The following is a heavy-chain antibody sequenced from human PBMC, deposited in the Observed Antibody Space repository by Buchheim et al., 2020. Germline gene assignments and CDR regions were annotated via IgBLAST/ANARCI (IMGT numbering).Heavy chain of an antibody. CDR1: GFTFSSYA. D-gene: IGHD3-10*01. CDR2: ISYDGSNK. CDR3: ARDREEPPPQYYGSEQNGMDV. J-gene: IGHJ6*02. Sequence: QVQLVESGGGVVQPGRSLRLSCAASGFTFSSYAMHWVRQAPGKGLEWVAVISYDGSNKYYADSVKGRFTISRDNSKNTLYLQMNSMRAEDTAVYYCARDREEPPPQYYGSEQNGMDVWGQGTT. V-gene: IGHV3-30-3*01.